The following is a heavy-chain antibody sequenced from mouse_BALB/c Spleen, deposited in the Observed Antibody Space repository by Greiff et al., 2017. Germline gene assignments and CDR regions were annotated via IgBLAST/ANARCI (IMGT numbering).Heavy chain of an antibody. CDR3: AREYGNYAMDY. V-gene: IGHV5-6-3*01. CDR2: INSNGGST. J-gene: IGHJ4*01. CDR1: GFTFSSYG. D-gene: IGHD2-10*02. Sequence: EVQLVESGGGLVQPGGSLKLSCAASGFTFSSYGMSWVRQTPDKRLELVATINSNGGSTYYPDSVKGRFTISRDNAKNTLYLQMSSLKSEDTAMYYCAREYGNYAMDYWGQGTSVSVSS.